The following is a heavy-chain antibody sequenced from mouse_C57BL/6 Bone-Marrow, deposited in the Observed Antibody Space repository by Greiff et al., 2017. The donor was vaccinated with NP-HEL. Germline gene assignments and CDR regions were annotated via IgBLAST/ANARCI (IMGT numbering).Heavy chain of an antibody. V-gene: IGHV1-39*01. CDR3: VYYGSSYGYFDV. CDR2: INPNYGTT. J-gene: IGHJ1*03. Sequence: EVQLQESGPELVKPGASVKTSCKASGYSFTDYNMNWVKQSNGKSLEWIGVINPNYGTTSYNQKFKGKATLTVDQSSSTAYMQLNSLTSEDSAVYYCVYYGSSYGYFDVWGTGTTVTVSS. D-gene: IGHD1-1*01. CDR1: GYSFTDYN.